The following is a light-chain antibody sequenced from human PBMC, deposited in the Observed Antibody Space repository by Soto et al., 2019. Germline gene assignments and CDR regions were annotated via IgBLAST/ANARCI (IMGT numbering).Light chain of an antibody. J-gene: IGKJ1*01. CDR2: GAS. Sequence: ELVLTQSPGTLSLSPGESAALSCRASQPVSSNFLAWYQQKPGQAPSLLIHGASTRVTGIPAKFSGSGSETEFTLTISSLQSEDSAIYYCQQYNDWWTFGQGTKVDIK. CDR1: QPVSSN. V-gene: IGKV3-15*01. CDR3: QQYNDWWT.